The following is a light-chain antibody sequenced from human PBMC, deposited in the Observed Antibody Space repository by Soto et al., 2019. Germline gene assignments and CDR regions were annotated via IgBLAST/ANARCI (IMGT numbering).Light chain of an antibody. CDR2: GAS. J-gene: IGKJ1*01. Sequence: EIVLAQSPGTLSFSPGERATLSCRASQSVRNNYLAWYQQRPGQAPRLLIYGASSRATGIPDRFSGSGSGTDFTLTISSLEPEYSAVYYCQQYGSSPLTFGQGTKVDIK. V-gene: IGKV3-20*01. CDR1: QSVRNNY. CDR3: QQYGSSPLT.